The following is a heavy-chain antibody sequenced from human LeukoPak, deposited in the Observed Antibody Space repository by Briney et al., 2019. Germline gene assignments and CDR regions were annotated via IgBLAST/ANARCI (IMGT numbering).Heavy chain of an antibody. J-gene: IGHJ3*02. CDR3: ARPFDYSGGSCYSRTDAFDI. V-gene: IGHV4-34*01. CDR2: INHSGST. Sequence: SETLSLTCAVYGGSFSGYYWSWIRQPPGKGLEWIGEINHSGSTNYNPSLKSRVTISVDTSKNQFSLKLSSVTAADTAVYYCARPFDYSGGSCYSRTDAFDIWGQGTMVTVSS. CDR1: GGSFSGYY. D-gene: IGHD2-15*01.